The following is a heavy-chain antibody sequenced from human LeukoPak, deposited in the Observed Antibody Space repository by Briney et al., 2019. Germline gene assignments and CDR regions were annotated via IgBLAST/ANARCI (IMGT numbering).Heavy chain of an antibody. J-gene: IGHJ4*02. CDR1: GYTFTGYY. CDR2: INPNSGGT. V-gene: IGHV1-2*02. Sequence: ASVKVSCKASGYTFTGYYMHWVRQAPGQGLEWMGWINPNSGGTSYAQSFQRRVTMTRDTSNSTVYMELSRLRSDDTAVYYCARNVVGATGPDYWGQGTLVTVSS. D-gene: IGHD1-26*01. CDR3: ARNVVGATGPDY.